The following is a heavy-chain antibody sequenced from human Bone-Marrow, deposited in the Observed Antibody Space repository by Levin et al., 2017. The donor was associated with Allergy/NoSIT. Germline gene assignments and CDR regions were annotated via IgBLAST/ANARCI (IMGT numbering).Heavy chain of an antibody. J-gene: IGHJ4*02. D-gene: IGHD2-15*01. CDR3: ARVAGTHGYCSGGNCYKDY. CDR1: GDTFSTYD. CDR2: ISPFNGNT. Sequence: GGSLRLSCKASGDTFSTYDITWVRQAPGQGLEWMGWISPFNGNTNSAQKFQGRATLTTDTSTSTAYLELRSLRSDDTAVYYCARVAGTHGYCSGGNCYKDYWGQGTLVTVSS. V-gene: IGHV1-18*01.